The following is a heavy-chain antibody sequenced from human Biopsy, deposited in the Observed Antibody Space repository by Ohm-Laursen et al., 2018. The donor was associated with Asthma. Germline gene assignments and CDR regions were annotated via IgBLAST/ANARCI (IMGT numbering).Heavy chain of an antibody. CDR1: GYTFNAYY. J-gene: IGHJ6*02. D-gene: IGHD3-10*01. V-gene: IGHV1-2*06. CDR2: INPNSGNT. Sequence: ASVKVSCNTSGYTFNAYYIHWVRQAPGQEFEWMGRINPNSGNTHYAHKFQGRVTMTRDTSISTVYMELTRLRSDDTAVYYCARAPQPQNYGSGNAQYGLDVWGQGTTVTVSS. CDR3: ARAPQPQNYGSGNAQYGLDV.